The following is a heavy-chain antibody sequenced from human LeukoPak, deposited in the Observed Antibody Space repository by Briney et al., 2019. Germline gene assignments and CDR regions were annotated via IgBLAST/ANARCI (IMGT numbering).Heavy chain of an antibody. CDR3: TRGGLSVSGTVYIDY. J-gene: IGHJ4*02. V-gene: IGHV3-74*01. Sequence: GGSQSPSYVPSGFTFSSHWMHWVRQAPGKGLVWVSRVSSDGSATSHADSVKGRFTISRDNAKNTLYLQMNSLRAEDTAVYYCTRGGLSVSGTVYIDYWGQGTLVTVSS. D-gene: IGHD1-14*01. CDR2: VSSDGSAT. CDR1: GFTFSSHW.